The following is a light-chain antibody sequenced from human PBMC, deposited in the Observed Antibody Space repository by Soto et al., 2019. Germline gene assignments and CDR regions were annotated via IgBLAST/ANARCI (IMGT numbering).Light chain of an antibody. J-gene: IGKJ2*01. CDR1: QSVSSSY. CDR2: GAS. CDR3: QHYGTSPPMYT. Sequence: EIVLTQSPGTLSLSPGESATLPCRASQSVSSSYLAWYQQRPGQAPRLLIFGASSRATGIPDRFSGSGSGTDFTLTISGLEPEDFAVYYCQHYGTSPPMYTFGQGTKLEIK. V-gene: IGKV3-20*01.